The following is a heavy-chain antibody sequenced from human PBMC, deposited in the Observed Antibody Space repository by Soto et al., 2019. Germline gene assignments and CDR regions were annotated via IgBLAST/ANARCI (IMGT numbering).Heavy chain of an antibody. Sequence: QVQLVESGGGVVQPGRSLRLSCAASGFTFSNFGMHWVRQAPGKGLEWVAVISSDGSDKYYSDSVKGRFTISRDNSKNTLSLQTNSLRVEDTAVYYCAKVSEGARQALDYWRQGTLVTVSS. CDR1: GFTFSNFG. CDR2: ISSDGSDK. CDR3: AKVSEGARQALDY. J-gene: IGHJ4*02. D-gene: IGHD1-26*01. V-gene: IGHV3-30*18.